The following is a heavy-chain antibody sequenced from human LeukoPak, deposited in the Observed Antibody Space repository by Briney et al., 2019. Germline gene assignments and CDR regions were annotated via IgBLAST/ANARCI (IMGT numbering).Heavy chain of an antibody. V-gene: IGHV3-23*01. J-gene: IGHJ4*02. Sequence: PGRSLRLSCAASGLAFSIYAMSWGRHAPGRGLGWGSAITGSVGSTYYADSVNDRFTTTRDNTNNTLFLQMNSLRAEDAAVYYCAKEGPLDYGVRGYYFDYWGQGTLVTVSS. CDR3: AKEGPLDYGVRGYYFDY. CDR1: GLAFSIYA. D-gene: IGHD4-17*01. CDR2: ITGSVGST.